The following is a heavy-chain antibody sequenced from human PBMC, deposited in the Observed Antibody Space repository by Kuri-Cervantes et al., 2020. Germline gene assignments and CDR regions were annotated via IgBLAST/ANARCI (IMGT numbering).Heavy chain of an antibody. Sequence: ASVKVSCKAYGYTYTSYGISWVRQAPGQGLEWMGWITTYNGNTNYAQKLQGRVTVTTDTSTSTAYMELRSLRSDDTAVYYCARDCRDQIAAADPDIGWWGLFDYWGQGTLVTVSS. J-gene: IGHJ4*02. CDR2: ITTYNGNT. V-gene: IGHV1-18*01. D-gene: IGHD6-13*01. CDR3: ARDCRDQIAAADPDIGWWGLFDY. CDR1: GYTYTSYG.